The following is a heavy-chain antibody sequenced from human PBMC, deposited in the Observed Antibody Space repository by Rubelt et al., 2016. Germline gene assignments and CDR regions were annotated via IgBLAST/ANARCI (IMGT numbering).Heavy chain of an antibody. CDR1: GASISSRGYY. Sequence: QVQLQESGPGLVKPSQTLSLTCTVSGASISSRGYYCSWIRQHPGKGLEWIGEINHSGSTNYNPSLKSRVTISVDSSKNQFSLQLNSVTPEDTAVYYCAREGRARSIVAIDHWGQGTLVTVSS. CDR2: INHSGST. J-gene: IGHJ4*02. D-gene: IGHD5-12*01. V-gene: IGHV4-31*03. CDR3: AREGRARSIVAIDH.